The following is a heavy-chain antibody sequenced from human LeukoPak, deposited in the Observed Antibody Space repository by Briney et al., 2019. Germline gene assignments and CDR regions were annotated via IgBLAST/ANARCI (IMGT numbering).Heavy chain of an antibody. CDR1: GYSFTSYW. Sequence: GKSLKISCTGSGYSFTSYWIAWVRQMPGKGLEWMGIIYPGDSDTRYSPSFQGQVTISADKSIDTAYLHWSSLKASDTAIYYCARQGSSGWFTYYFSYYGMDIWGQGTTVTVSS. V-gene: IGHV5-51*01. CDR2: IYPGDSDT. CDR3: ARQGSSGWFTYYFSYYGMDI. D-gene: IGHD6-19*01. J-gene: IGHJ6*02.